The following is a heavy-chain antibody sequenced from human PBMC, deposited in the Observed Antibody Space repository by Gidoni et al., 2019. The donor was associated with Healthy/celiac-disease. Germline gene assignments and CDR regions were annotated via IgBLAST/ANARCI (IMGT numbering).Heavy chain of an antibody. D-gene: IGHD3-22*01. V-gene: IGHV3-30*18. CDR2: ISYDGSNK. Sequence: QVQLVESGGGVVQPGRSLRLSCAASGFTFSSYGMHWVRQAPGKGLEWVAVISYDGSNKYYADSVKGRFTISRDNSKNTLYLQMNSLRAEDTAVYYCAKDLATYYYDSSGYRFDYWGQGTLVTVSS. CDR3: AKDLATYYYDSSGYRFDY. J-gene: IGHJ4*02. CDR1: GFTFSSYG.